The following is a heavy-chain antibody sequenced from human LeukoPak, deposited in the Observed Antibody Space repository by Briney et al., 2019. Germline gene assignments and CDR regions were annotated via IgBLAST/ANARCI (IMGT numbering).Heavy chain of an antibody. Sequence: SETLSLTCTVSGASINSNGYYWGWVRQPPGKGLEWIGSIFYSGNTYYNPSLKSRVTISLDTSKNQFSLKLSSVTAADTAVYHCARDRGRRAFDYWGQGTLVTVSS. D-gene: IGHD3-10*01. V-gene: IGHV4-39*02. CDR1: GASINSNGYY. CDR3: ARDRGRRAFDY. J-gene: IGHJ4*02. CDR2: IFYSGNT.